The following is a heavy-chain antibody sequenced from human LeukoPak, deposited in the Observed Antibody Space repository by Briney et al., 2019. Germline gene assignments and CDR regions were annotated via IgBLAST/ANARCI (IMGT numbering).Heavy chain of an antibody. CDR3: ARDGATFSGYDWYYYMDV. V-gene: IGHV3-7*01. Sequence: PGGSLRLSCAASGFTFSTYGMSWVRQAPGKGLEWVANIKQDGSEKYYVDSVKGRFTISRDNAKNSLYLQMNSLRAEDTAVYYCARDGATFSGYDWYYYMDVWGKGTTVTVSS. D-gene: IGHD5-12*01. CDR1: GFTFSTYG. CDR2: IKQDGSEK. J-gene: IGHJ6*03.